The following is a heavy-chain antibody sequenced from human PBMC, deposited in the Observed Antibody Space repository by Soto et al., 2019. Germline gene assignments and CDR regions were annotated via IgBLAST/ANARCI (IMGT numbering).Heavy chain of an antibody. CDR1: GYTFTIYG. D-gene: IGHD4-17*01. CDR2: ISAYNGNT. Sequence: ASVKVSCKASGYTFTIYGISWVLQAPGQGLEWMGWISAYNGNTNYAQKLQGRVTISVDTSKNQFSLKLSSVTAADTAVYYCARQGYGDSSDAFDIWGQGTMVTVSS. V-gene: IGHV1-18*01. CDR3: ARQGYGDSSDAFDI. J-gene: IGHJ3*02.